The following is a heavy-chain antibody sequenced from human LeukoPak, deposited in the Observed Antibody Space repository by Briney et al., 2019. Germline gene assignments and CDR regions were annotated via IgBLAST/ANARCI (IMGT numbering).Heavy chain of an antibody. CDR1: GGSISSNNFC. CDR2: VYSSGST. V-gene: IGHV4-61*05. Sequence: SETLSLTCSVSGGSISSNNFCWGWIRQPPGKGLEWIGCVYSSGSTNYNPSLKSRVTMSVDKSKNQFSLKLSSVTAADTAVYYCARDGSGWYQYYFDYWGQGTLLTVSS. J-gene: IGHJ4*02. D-gene: IGHD6-19*01. CDR3: ARDGSGWYQYYFDY.